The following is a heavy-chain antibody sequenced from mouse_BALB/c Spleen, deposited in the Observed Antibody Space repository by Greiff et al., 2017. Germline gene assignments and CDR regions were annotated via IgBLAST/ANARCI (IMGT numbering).Heavy chain of an antibody. CDR3: ASITTVVAPAMDY. V-gene: IGHV5-6-5*01. J-gene: IGHJ4*01. CDR2: ISSGGST. CDR1: GFTFSSYA. D-gene: IGHD1-1*01. Sequence: EVQGVESGGGLVKPGGSLKLSCAASGFTFSSYAMSWVRQTPAKRLEWVASISSGGSTYYPDSVKGRFTISRDNARNILYLQMSSLRSEDTAMYYCASITTVVAPAMDYWGQGTSVTVSS.